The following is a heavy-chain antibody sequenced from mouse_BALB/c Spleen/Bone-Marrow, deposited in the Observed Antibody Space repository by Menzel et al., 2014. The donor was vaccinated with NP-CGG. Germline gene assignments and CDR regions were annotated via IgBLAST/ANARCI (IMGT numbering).Heavy chain of an antibody. CDR2: ILSGSGIT. Sequence: VQLQQSGAELMKPGASVKISCKATGYTFNSYWIEWVKQRPGHGLEWIGEILSGSGITNYNEKFKVKATFNADTSSNTAYMQLSSLTSEDSAVYYCARSPYWGQGTLVTVSA. V-gene: IGHV1-9*01. CDR3: ARSPY. J-gene: IGHJ3*01. CDR1: GYTFNSYW.